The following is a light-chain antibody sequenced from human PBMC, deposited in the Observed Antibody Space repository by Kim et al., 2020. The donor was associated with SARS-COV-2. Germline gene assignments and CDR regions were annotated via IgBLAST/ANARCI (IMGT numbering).Light chain of an antibody. Sequence: ASVGDRVTITCRASQSFSDSLAWYQQRPGQAPKLLIYRTSSLESGVPSRFSGSGSGTEFTLTIVNLQPEDFAIYYCQQYKYYPLTFGGGTKVDIK. CDR2: RTS. J-gene: IGKJ4*01. V-gene: IGKV1-5*03. CDR3: QQYKYYPLT. CDR1: QSFSDS.